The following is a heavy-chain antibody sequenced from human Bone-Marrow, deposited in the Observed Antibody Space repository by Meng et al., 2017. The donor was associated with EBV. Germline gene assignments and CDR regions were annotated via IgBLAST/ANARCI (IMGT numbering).Heavy chain of an antibody. CDR2: INHSGRP. V-gene: IGHV4-34*01. J-gene: IGHJ4*02. Sequence: QVELRQCEEGLVNPSENRSLTCAVDGGYLSGYEWSWSRQPPGQGLEWIGEINHSGRPNYNPALKSRVTISVDTYKTQFSLKLSSVTAADTAVYYCARGLDTAMVDWGQGTLVTVSS. CDR3: ARGLDTAMVD. CDR1: GGYLSGYE. D-gene: IGHD5-18*01.